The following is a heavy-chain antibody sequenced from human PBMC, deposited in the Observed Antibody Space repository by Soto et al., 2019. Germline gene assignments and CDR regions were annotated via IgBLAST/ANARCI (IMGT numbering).Heavy chain of an antibody. Sequence: GGSLRLSCASSGFTFSSYSMNWVRQAPGKGLEWVSYISSGSSTIYYADSVKGRFTISRDNAQNSLYLQMNSLRAEDTAVYYCAKTYSSGRGAFDVWGQGTMVTVSS. CDR3: AKTYSSGRGAFDV. D-gene: IGHD6-19*01. J-gene: IGHJ3*01. CDR1: GFTFSSYS. CDR2: ISSGSSTI. V-gene: IGHV3-48*01.